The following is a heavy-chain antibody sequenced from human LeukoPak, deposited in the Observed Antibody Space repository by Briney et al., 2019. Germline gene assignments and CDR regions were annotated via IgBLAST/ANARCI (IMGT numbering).Heavy chain of an antibody. CDR2: ISTSSSTI. CDR1: GFTFDDYG. CDR3: AKDIVGGGDDY. D-gene: IGHD2-21*02. Sequence: HPGGSLRLSCAASGFTFDDYGMSWVRHAPGKGLEWVSYISTSSSTIYYADSVKGRFTISRDNAKNSVYLQMNSLRAEDTAVYYCAKDIVGGGDDYWGQGTLVTVSS. J-gene: IGHJ4*02. V-gene: IGHV3-48*04.